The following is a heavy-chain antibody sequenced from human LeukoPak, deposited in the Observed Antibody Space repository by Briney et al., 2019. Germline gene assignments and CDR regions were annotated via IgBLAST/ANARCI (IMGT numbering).Heavy chain of an antibody. V-gene: IGHV1-2*02. CDR1: GYTFTGYY. Sequence: ASVKVSCKASGYTFTGYYMHWVRQAPGQGLEWMGWINPNSGGTNYAQKFQGRVTMTRDTSISTAYMELSRLRSDDTAVYYCAREVKDIVVVPAASYPDYWGQGTLVTVSS. J-gene: IGHJ4*02. D-gene: IGHD2-2*01. CDR3: AREVKDIVVVPAASYPDY. CDR2: INPNSGGT.